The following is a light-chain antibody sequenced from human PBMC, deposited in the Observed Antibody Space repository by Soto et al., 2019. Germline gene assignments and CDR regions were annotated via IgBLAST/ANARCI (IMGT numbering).Light chain of an antibody. CDR2: GNS. J-gene: IGLJ1*01. CDR3: QSYDSSLSALYV. V-gene: IGLV1-40*01. CDR1: SSNNGAGYD. Sequence: QARLTQPPSLSRGPGQKVTHSCPGSSSNNGAGYDVHWYQQLPGTAPKLLIYGNSNRPSGVPDRFSGSKSGTSASLAITGLQAEDEADYYCQSYDSSLSALYVFGTGTKVTVL.